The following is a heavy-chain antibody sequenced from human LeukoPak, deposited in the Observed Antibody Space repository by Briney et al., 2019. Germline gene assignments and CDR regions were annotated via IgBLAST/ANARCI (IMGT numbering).Heavy chain of an antibody. CDR2: ISSSSSTI. V-gene: IGHV3-48*01. CDR3: ARDFPTYYYYYGMDV. CDR1: GFTFSSYS. Sequence: GGSLRLSCAASGFTFSSYSMNWVRQAPGKGREWVSYISSSSSTIYYADSVKGRFTISRDNAKNSLYLQMNSLRAEDTAVYYCARDFPTYYYYYGMDVWGQGTTVTVSS. J-gene: IGHJ6*02.